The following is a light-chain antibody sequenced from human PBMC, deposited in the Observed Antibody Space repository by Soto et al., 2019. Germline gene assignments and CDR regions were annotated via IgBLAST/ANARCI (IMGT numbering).Light chain of an antibody. CDR1: RHVYINV. Sequence: VVLTQSPATLSLSPGETATLSCRASRHVYINVLAWYQQKPGRTPTLLIYGASTRATDIPDRFSATGSGTDFSLTISSVEPEDSAVYYCQQYGASPFTFGPGTRVEI. V-gene: IGKV3-20*01. CDR3: QQYGASPFT. J-gene: IGKJ3*01. CDR2: GAS.